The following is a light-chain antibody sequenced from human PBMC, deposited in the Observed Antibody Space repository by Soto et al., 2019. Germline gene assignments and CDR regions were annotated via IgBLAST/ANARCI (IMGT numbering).Light chain of an antibody. CDR2: GAS. CDR1: QSVSSSY. CDR3: QQYGSSPYT. V-gene: IGKV3-20*01. Sequence: EIVLTQSPGTLSLSPGERATLSCRASQSVSSSYLAWYQQKPGQAPRLPIYGASSRATGIPESFSGSGSGTDLTLTISRLEPEDLAVYYCQQYGSSPYTFGQGTKLEIK. J-gene: IGKJ2*01.